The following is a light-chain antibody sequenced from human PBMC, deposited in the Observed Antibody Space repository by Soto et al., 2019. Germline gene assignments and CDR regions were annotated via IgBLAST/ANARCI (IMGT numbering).Light chain of an antibody. J-gene: IGLJ3*02. Sequence: QSVLTQPPSVSAARGQKVTISCSGSSSNIGNNYVSWYQQLPGTAPKLLIYDNNKRPSGIPDRFSGSKSGTSATLGITGLQTGDEADYYCGTWDSSLSAWVFGGGTQLTVL. V-gene: IGLV1-51*01. CDR1: SSNIGNNY. CDR2: DNN. CDR3: GTWDSSLSAWV.